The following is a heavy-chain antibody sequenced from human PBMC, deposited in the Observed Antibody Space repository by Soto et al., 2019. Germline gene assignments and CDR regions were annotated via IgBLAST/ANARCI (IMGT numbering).Heavy chain of an antibody. V-gene: IGHV3-23*01. D-gene: IGHD4-17*01. J-gene: IGHJ3*02. CDR3: AKVYYGGNSRGDAFDI. CDR2: ISGSGGST. CDR1: GFTFSSYA. Sequence: GGSLRLSCAASGFTFSSYAMSWVRQAPGKGLEWVSAISGSGGSTYYADSVKGRFTISRDNSKNTLYLQMNSLRAEDTAVYYCAKVYYGGNSRGDAFDIWGQGTMVTVSS.